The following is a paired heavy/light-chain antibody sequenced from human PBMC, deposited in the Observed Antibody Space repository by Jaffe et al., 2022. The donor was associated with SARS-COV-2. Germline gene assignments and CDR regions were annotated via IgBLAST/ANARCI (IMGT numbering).Light chain of an antibody. Sequence: SYELTQPLSMSVALGQTARITCGGNKIGSKNVHWYQQKPGQAPVLVIYRDSNRPSGIPERFSGSNSGNTATLTISRAQAGDEADYYCQVWDSSTVVFGGGTKVTVL. J-gene: IGLJ2*01. CDR2: RDS. CDR3: QVWDSSTVV. V-gene: IGLV3-9*01. CDR1: KIGSKN.
Heavy chain of an antibody. Sequence: QLVESGGGVVQPGRSLRLSCAASGFTFSRYTMHWVRQAPGKGLEWVAIISYDGSDKYYADSVKGRFTISRDDSKNTLYLQMNSLRAEDTAVYYCARESDVYTIRGEFDYWGQGTLVTVSS. V-gene: IGHV3-30-3*01. D-gene: IGHD2-8*01. CDR2: ISYDGSDK. J-gene: IGHJ4*02. CDR1: GFTFSRYT. CDR3: ARESDVYTIRGEFDY.